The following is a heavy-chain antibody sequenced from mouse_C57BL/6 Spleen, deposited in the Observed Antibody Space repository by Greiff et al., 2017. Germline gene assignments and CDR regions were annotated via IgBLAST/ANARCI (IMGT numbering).Heavy chain of an antibody. J-gene: IGHJ3*01. CDR1: GYTFTSYW. V-gene: IGHV1-69*01. CDR3: ARDYYGFAY. Sequence: QVPLQQPGAELVLPGASVKLSCKASGYTFTSYWMHWVKQSPGQGLEWIGEIDPSDSYTNYNQKFKGKSTLTVDKSSSTAYMLLSSLTSEDSAVYYCARDYYGFAYWFQGTLVTGFA. D-gene: IGHD1-1*01. CDR2: IDPSDSYT.